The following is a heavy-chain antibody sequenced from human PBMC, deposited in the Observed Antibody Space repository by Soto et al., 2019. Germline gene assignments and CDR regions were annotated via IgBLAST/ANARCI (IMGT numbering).Heavy chain of an antibody. D-gene: IGHD2-15*01. Sequence: QVQLVQSGAEVKKPGASVKVSCKASGYTFTSYDINWVRQATGQGLEWMGWMNPNSGNTGYAQKFQGRVTMTRSTSISTAYMELRSLRSEDTAVYYCARGTGYCSGGSCYFLGYYYYYYMDVWGKGTTVTVSS. CDR2: MNPNSGNT. CDR1: GYTFTSYD. J-gene: IGHJ6*03. V-gene: IGHV1-8*01. CDR3: ARGTGYCSGGSCYFLGYYYYYYMDV.